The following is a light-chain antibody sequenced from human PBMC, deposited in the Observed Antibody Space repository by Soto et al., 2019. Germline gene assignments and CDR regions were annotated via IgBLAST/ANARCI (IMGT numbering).Light chain of an antibody. CDR2: DVS. Sequence: QSVLTQPRSVSGSPGQSVTISRTGTSTDVGAYNYVSWYQVHPGKAPKLMIYDVSQRPSGVPDRFSGSKSANTASLTVSGLQAEDEADYFCCSYAGSYTLLFGGGTKLTVL. CDR1: STDVGAYNY. V-gene: IGLV2-11*01. CDR3: CSYAGSYTLL. J-gene: IGLJ2*01.